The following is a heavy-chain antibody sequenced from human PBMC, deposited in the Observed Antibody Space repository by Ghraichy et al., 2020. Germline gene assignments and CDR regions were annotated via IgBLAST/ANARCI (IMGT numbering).Heavy chain of an antibody. D-gene: IGHD2-2*01. CDR3: AKDASLTVVVPVSYGMDV. Sequence: ASVKVSCKASGYTFTSYYMHWVRQAPGQGLEWMGIINPSGGSTSYAQKFQGRVTMTRDTSTSTVYMELSSLRSEDTAVYYCAKDASLTVVVPVSYGMDVWGQGTTVTVSS. V-gene: IGHV1-46*01. CDR1: GYTFTSYY. CDR2: INPSGGST. J-gene: IGHJ6*02.